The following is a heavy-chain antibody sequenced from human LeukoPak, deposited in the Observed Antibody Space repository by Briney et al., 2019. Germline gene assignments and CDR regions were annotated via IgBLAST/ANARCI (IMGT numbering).Heavy chain of an antibody. CDR2: INSDGSST. J-gene: IGHJ4*02. V-gene: IGHV3-74*01. CDR1: GFPFSSYW. Sequence: GGSLRLSCAASGFPFSSYWMHWVRQAPGKGLVWVSRINSDGSSTSYADSVKGRFTISRDNAKNTLYLQMNSLRAEDTAVYYCARDPASSSEYYFDYWGQGTLVTVSS. D-gene: IGHD6-6*01. CDR3: ARDPASSSEYYFDY.